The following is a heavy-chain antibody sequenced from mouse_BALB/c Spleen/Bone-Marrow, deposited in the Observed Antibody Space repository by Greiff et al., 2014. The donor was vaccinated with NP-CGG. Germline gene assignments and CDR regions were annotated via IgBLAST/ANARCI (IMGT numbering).Heavy chain of an antibody. CDR2: IRTKADNHAT. V-gene: IGHV6-6*01. CDR1: GFTFSDAW. D-gene: IGHD1-1*01. Sequence: EVKLVESGGGLVQPGGSMKLSCAASGFTFSDAWMDWVRQSPEKGLEWVAEIRTKADNHATYYTESVKGRFTISRDDSESGVYLQMSNLRAEDTGIYYCTGDSGRLWFFDVWGAGTAVTVSS. J-gene: IGHJ1*01. CDR3: TGDSGRLWFFDV.